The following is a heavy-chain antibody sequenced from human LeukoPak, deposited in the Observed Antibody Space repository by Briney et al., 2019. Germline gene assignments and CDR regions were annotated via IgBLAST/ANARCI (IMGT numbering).Heavy chain of an antibody. CDR2: INGDGSNT. Sequence: GGSLRLSCAASGFTFSSYWMHWVRQAPGKGLVWVSRINGDGSNTNYADSVKGRFTISRDNAKNTVYLQMNSLRAEDTAVYYCTRGGDPSIAARRRWFDPWGQGTLVTVSS. J-gene: IGHJ5*02. V-gene: IGHV3-74*01. CDR3: TRGGDPSIAARRRWFDP. CDR1: GFTFSSYW. D-gene: IGHD6-6*01.